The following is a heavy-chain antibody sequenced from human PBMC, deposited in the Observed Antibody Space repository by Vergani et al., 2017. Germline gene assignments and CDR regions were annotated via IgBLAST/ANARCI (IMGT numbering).Heavy chain of an antibody. V-gene: IGHV3-33*06. CDR3: AKGGVDYDSSGYYYYFQQ. Sequence: QVQLVESGGGVVQPGRSLRLSCAASGFTFSSYGMHWVRQAPGKGLEWVAVIWYDGSNKYYADSVKGRFTISRDNSKNTLYLQMNRLRAEDTAVYYCAKGGVDYDSSGYYYYFQQWGQGTLVTVSS. J-gene: IGHJ1*01. CDR1: GFTFSSYG. D-gene: IGHD3-22*01. CDR2: IWYDGSNK.